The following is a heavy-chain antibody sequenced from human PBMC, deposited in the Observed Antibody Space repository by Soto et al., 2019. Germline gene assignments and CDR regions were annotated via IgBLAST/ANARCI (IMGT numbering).Heavy chain of an antibody. CDR3: ARGMGGVAATLSYYYYGMDV. D-gene: IGHD2-15*01. Sequence: QVQLVQSGAEVKKPGASVKVSCKASGYTFTSYDINWVRQSTGQDLKWMGWMNPNSGNTGYAQKCQGRVTMTRNTSISPAYMELSSLRSEDTAVYYCARGMGGVAATLSYYYYGMDVWGQGTTVTVSS. J-gene: IGHJ6*02. CDR2: MNPNSGNT. V-gene: IGHV1-8*01. CDR1: GYTFTSYD.